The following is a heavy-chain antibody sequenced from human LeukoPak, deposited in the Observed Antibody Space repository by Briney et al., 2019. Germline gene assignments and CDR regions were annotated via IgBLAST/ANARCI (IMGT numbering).Heavy chain of an antibody. D-gene: IGHD3-22*01. J-gene: IGHJ1*01. CDR3: AHSFYGISHEYFNQ. Sequence: ASGPTLVKPTQTLTLTCTFSGFSLSTSGVGVGWIRQPPGKALEWLALIYWSDDERYSPSLKSRLTITKDTSKNHVVLTMTNMDPVDTATYYCAHSFYGISHEYFNQWGQGTLVTVSS. CDR1: GFSLSTSGVG. CDR2: IYWSDDE. V-gene: IGHV2-5*01.